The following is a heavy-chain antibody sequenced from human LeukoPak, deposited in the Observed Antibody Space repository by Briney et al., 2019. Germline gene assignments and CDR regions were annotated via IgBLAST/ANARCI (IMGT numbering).Heavy chain of an antibody. V-gene: IGHV4-34*01. D-gene: IGHD6-19*01. Sequence: SETLSLTCAVYGGSFSGYYWSWIRQPPGKGLEWIGEINHSGSTNYNPSLKSRVTISVDTSKNQFSLKLSSVTAADTAVYYCAREGYSSGWYYFDYWGQGTLVTVSS. CDR3: AREGYSSGWYYFDY. CDR2: INHSGST. CDR1: GGSFSGYY. J-gene: IGHJ4*02.